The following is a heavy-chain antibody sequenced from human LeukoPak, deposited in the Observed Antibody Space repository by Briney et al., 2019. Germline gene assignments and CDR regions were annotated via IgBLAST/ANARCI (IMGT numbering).Heavy chain of an antibody. Sequence: PGGSLRLSCAASGFTFSSFGMHWVRQAPGKGLEWVSVISYDGNEEYYADSVKGRFTVSRDNSRNTPYLQMNSLRVDDTAVYFCTKDRSGRETGNQRDDYWGQGTLVTVSS. CDR2: ISYDGNEE. CDR3: TKDRSGRETGNQRDDY. CDR1: GFTFSSFG. J-gene: IGHJ4*02. D-gene: IGHD1-14*01. V-gene: IGHV3-30*18.